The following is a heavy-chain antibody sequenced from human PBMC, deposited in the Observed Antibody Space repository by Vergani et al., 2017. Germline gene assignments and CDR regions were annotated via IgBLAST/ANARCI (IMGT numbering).Heavy chain of an antibody. CDR3: AKDVVCSGGSCNSYVY. J-gene: IGHJ4*02. CDR2: ISGSGGST. Sequence: EVQLLESGGGLVQPGGSLRLSCAASGFTFSSYAMSWVRQAPGKGLEWVSAISGSGGSTYYADSVKGRFTISRDNSKNTLYLQMNSLRAEDTAVYYCAKDVVCSGGSCNSYVYWGQGTLVTVSS. V-gene: IGHV3-23*01. CDR1: GFTFSSYA. D-gene: IGHD2-15*01.